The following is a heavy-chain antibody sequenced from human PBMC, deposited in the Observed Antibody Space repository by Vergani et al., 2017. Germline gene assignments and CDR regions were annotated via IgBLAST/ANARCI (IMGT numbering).Heavy chain of an antibody. CDR2: IYDSRNN. J-gene: IGHJ3*02. CDR3: GGHLTAPARKDVFDI. Sequence: QLQLQESGPRLVKPSETLSLTCSLSGMSISNNNYYWGWIRQPPGKGLEWIGSIYDSRNNNYSPSLKSRVSISVDPSKNQFSLNLTSVTAADTAVYYCGGHLTAPARKDVFDIWGHGTLVTVSS. D-gene: IGHD1-14*01. V-gene: IGHV4-39*01. CDR1: GMSISNNNYY.